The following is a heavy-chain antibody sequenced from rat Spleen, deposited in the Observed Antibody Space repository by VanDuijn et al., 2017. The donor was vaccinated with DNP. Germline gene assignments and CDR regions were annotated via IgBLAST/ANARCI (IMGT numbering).Heavy chain of an antibody. CDR3: TRITPFDY. D-gene: IGHD1-10*01. CDR2: ITIKTHNYAT. Sequence: EVQVVESGGGLVQPKGSLKLSCAASGFDFNTYAMTWVRQAPGTGLDWVASITIKTHNYATLYADSVKERFTISRDDSQSMVYLQMNNLKTEDTALYYCTRITPFDYWGQGVMVTVSS. V-gene: IGHV10-4*01. J-gene: IGHJ2*01. CDR1: GFDFNTYA.